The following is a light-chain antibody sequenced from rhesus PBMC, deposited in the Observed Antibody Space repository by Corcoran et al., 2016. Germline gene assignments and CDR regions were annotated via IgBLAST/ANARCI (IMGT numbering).Light chain of an antibody. V-gene: IGKV1-28*03. Sequence: DIQMTQSPSSLSASVGDTVTITCRESQGFGSYLNWFQQKPGKAPKLLIYDASSLESGVPSRVSGSGSGTDFTLPISSLQPEDFAAYYCLQHNSFPLTFGGGTKVEIK. CDR2: DAS. CDR1: QGFGSY. CDR3: LQHNSFPLT. J-gene: IGKJ4*01.